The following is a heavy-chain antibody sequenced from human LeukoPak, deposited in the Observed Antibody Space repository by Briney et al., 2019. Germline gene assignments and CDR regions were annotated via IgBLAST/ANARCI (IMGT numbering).Heavy chain of an antibody. D-gene: IGHD5-12*01. Sequence: GGSLRLSCAASGFTFSSYAMSWVRQAPGKGLEWVSAISGSGGSTYYADSVKGRFTISRDNSKSTLYLQMNSLRAEDTAVYYCAKGPGDSGYSWGIDYWGQGTLVTVSS. CDR3: AKGPGDSGYSWGIDY. V-gene: IGHV3-23*01. J-gene: IGHJ4*02. CDR2: ISGSGGST. CDR1: GFTFSSYA.